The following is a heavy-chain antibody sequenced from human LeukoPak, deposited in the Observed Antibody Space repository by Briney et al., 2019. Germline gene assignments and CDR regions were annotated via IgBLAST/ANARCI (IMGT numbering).Heavy chain of an antibody. V-gene: IGHV3-23*01. Sequence: GGSLRLSCAASGFTFSSYAMSWVRQAPGKGLEWVSAISGSGGSTYYADSVKGRFTISRDNSKNTLYLQMNSLRVEDTAVYYCAKDRDARGSVVLCYWGQGTLVTVSS. CDR2: ISGSGGST. CDR1: GFTFSSYA. D-gene: IGHD2-21*01. J-gene: IGHJ4*02. CDR3: AKDRDARGSVVLCY.